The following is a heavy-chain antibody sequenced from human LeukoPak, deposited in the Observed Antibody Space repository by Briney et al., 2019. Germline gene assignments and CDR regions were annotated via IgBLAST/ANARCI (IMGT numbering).Heavy chain of an antibody. CDR3: ARVLGPGGSSCYGMDV. CDR1: GGSFSGYY. J-gene: IGHJ6*02. Sequence: PSETLSLTCAVYGGSFSGYYWSWIRQPPGKGLEWIGEINHSGSTNYNPSLKSRVTISVDTSKNQFSLKLSSVTAADTAVYYCARVLGPGGSSCYGMDVWGQGTTVTVSS. V-gene: IGHV4-34*01. CDR2: INHSGST. D-gene: IGHD2-15*01.